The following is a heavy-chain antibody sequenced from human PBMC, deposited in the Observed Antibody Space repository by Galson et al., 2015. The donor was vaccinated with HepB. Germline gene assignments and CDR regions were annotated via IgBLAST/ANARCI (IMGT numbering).Heavy chain of an antibody. D-gene: IGHD1-1*01. CDR1: GFTFSKYG. Sequence: SLRLSCAASGFTFSKYGIHWVRQAPGEGLEWVAVITYDGSNKYYVDSVKGRFTVSRDNSKNTVYLQMNSLRAEDTALYYCAKDRSFINNEGFDYWGQGTLVTVSS. V-gene: IGHV3-30*18. J-gene: IGHJ4*02. CDR2: ITYDGSNK. CDR3: AKDRSFINNEGFDY.